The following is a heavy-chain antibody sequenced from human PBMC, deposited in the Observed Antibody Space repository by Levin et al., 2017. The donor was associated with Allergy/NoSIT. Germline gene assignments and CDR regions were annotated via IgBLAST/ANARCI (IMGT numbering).Heavy chain of an antibody. CDR2: IYYSGDT. Sequence: SQTLSLTCTVYGGSISSGGYYLSWIRQHPGKGLEWIGYIYYSGDTYYNPSLKPRVTISVDTSKNQFSLKLSTLTAADTAVYCCARETGYDLDQWRERTMVTVAS. CDR1: GGSISSGGYY. J-gene: IGHJ4*02. D-gene: IGHD5-12*01. CDR3: ARETGYDLDQ. V-gene: IGHV4-31*03.